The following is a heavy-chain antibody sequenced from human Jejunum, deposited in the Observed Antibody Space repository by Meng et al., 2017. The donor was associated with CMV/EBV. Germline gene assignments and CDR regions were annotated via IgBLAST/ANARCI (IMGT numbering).Heavy chain of an antibody. J-gene: IGHJ3*02. V-gene: IGHV3-9*01. D-gene: IGHD2-2*02. CDR2: ISWNGGSI. Sequence: SAVTVDDYAMHWVRQAPGKGLEWVSSISWNGGSIGYADSVKGRFTISRDNAKNSLFLQMNSLRPEDTALYYCAKAFQLLYDAFDIWGQGTMVTVSS. CDR1: AVTVDDYA. CDR3: AKAFQLLYDAFDI.